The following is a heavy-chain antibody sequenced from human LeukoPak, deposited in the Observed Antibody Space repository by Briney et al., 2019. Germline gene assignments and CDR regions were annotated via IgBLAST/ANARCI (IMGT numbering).Heavy chain of an antibody. Sequence: SETLSLTCAVYGGSFSGYYWSWIRQPPGKGLEWIGEINHSGSTNYNPSLKSRVTISVDTSKNQFSLKLSSVTAADTAVYYCARPVLVATALTHGYWYFDLWGRGTLVTVSS. D-gene: IGHD2-21*01. CDR2: INHSGST. J-gene: IGHJ2*01. CDR3: ARPVLVATALTHGYWYFDL. CDR1: GGSFSGYY. V-gene: IGHV4-34*01.